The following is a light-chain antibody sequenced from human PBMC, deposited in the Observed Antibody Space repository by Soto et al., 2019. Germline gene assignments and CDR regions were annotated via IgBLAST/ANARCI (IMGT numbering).Light chain of an antibody. Sequence: DIQMTQSPSTLSGSVGDRVTITCRASQTISSWLAWYQQKPGKAPKVXIYKASTLKSGVPSRFSGSGAGTECTRTISSLQPDDVATYYCQHYNRYPEAFGQGTKVDIK. CDR3: QHYNRYPEA. CDR2: KAS. J-gene: IGKJ1*01. CDR1: QTISSW. V-gene: IGKV1-5*03.